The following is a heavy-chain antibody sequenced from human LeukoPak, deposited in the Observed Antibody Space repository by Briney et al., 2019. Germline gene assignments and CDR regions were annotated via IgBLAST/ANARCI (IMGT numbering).Heavy chain of an antibody. Sequence: GGSLRLSCAASGFTFDDYAMHWVRQVPGKGLERVSGITWNSGSRGYADSVKGRFTISRDNAKNSLYLQMNSLSPEDTALYYCAKEAGRDDFWDYFDCWGQGTLVTVSS. J-gene: IGHJ4*02. CDR2: ITWNSGSR. D-gene: IGHD5-24*01. CDR1: GFTFDDYA. CDR3: AKEAGRDDFWDYFDC. V-gene: IGHV3-9*01.